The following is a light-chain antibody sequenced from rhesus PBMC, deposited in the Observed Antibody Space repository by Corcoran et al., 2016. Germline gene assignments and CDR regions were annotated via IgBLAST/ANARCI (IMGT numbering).Light chain of an antibody. J-gene: IGKJ1*01. CDR2: YAS. CDR1: QDISSW. Sequence: DIHMTQSPSSLSASLGDKVTITCHASQDISSWLAWYQQKPGKAPKPLIYYASSLQSGVPSRLRGNGSGTDYTLTICSLQPEDFATYYCPQYDALPWTFGQGTKVEIK. CDR3: PQYDALPWT. V-gene: IGKV1-19*01.